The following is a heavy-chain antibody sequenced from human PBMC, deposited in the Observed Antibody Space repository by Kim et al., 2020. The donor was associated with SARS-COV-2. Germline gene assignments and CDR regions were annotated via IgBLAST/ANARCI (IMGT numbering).Heavy chain of an antibody. Sequence: GGSLRLSCAASGFTFSDFNMHWVRQAPGKGLIWVSRIKDDGSDTRYADFAKGRFTISRDNAKNTLNLQMHSLRAEDTAVYYCARDLDYILFDYWGQGALVTVSS. V-gene: IGHV3-74*01. D-gene: IGHD4-4*01. CDR3: ARDLDYILFDY. CDR2: IKDDGSDT. CDR1: GFTFSDFN. J-gene: IGHJ4*02.